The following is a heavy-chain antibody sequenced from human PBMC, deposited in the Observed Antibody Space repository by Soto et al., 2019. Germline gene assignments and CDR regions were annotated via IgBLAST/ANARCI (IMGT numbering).Heavy chain of an antibody. CDR2: IYYSGST. Sequence: SETLSLTCTVSGGSVSSGGYYWSWIRQPPGKGLEWIGYIYYSGSTNYNPSLKSRVTISVDTSKNQFSLKLSSVTAADTAVYYCATTPLLLWFGELQYGMDVRGQGTTVTVS. J-gene: IGHJ6*02. CDR1: GGSVSSGGYY. D-gene: IGHD3-10*01. CDR3: ATTPLLLWFGELQYGMDV. V-gene: IGHV4-61*08.